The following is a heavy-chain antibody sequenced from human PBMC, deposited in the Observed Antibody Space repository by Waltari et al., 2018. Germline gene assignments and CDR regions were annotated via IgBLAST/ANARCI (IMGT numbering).Heavy chain of an antibody. CDR1: GFTISTYW. V-gene: IGHV3-7*02. Sequence: QLVESGGGLVQPGGSLRLSCVASGFTISTYWMSWVRQDPGEGLEWVANINEDGNEKYYGESVKGRFTVSRDNAKNSLYLQMNSLRDEDTAVYYCARNHGQSSNDVYFDYWGQGTLVTVSS. D-gene: IGHD2-2*01. J-gene: IGHJ4*02. CDR3: ARNHGQSSNDVYFDY. CDR2: INEDGNEK.